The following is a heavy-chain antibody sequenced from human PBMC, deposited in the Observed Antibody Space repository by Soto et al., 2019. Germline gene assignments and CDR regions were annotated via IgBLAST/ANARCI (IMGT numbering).Heavy chain of an antibody. Sequence: QITLKESGPTLVKPTQTLTLTCTFSGLSLSTSGVCVGWIRQPPGKALEWLAIIYWDDEKRYSPSLKTRLTVTKDNSKNQVVLTMTNVDPVDTATYYCAHRAYFDSGKKFDYWGQGTLVSVSS. D-gene: IGHD3-10*01. CDR1: GLSLSTSGVC. V-gene: IGHV2-5*02. J-gene: IGHJ4*02. CDR2: IYWDDEK. CDR3: AHRAYFDSGKKFDY.